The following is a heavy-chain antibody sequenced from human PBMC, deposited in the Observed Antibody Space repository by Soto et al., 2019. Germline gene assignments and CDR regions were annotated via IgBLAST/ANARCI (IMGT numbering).Heavy chain of an antibody. CDR3: ARDLAAAGPFDC. CDR1: GYTFTNYA. CDR2: ISAYNGNT. Sequence: QVQLVQSGAEVKKPGASVKVSCKASGYTFTNYAFSWVRQAPGQGLEWMGWISAYNGNTNYPQKLQGRVTMTTDTSTSTAYMELRSVISDDTAVYYCARDLAAAGPFDCWGQVPLVTVSS. D-gene: IGHD6-13*01. J-gene: IGHJ4*02. V-gene: IGHV1-18*01.